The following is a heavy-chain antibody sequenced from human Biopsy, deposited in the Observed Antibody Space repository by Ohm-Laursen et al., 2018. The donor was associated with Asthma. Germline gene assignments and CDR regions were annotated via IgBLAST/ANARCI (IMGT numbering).Heavy chain of an antibody. V-gene: IGHV1-18*01. J-gene: IGHJ6*02. CDR3: ARAVDYSHYYGIDV. CDR2: ISVYNGNT. Sequence: ASVKVSCKASGYTFNSAGITWVRQAPGQGLEWMGWISVYNGNTKDAQKLQDRVTMITDTSTSTAYMELRSLGSDDTAVYFCARAVDYSHYYGIDVWGQGTTVTVS. CDR1: GYTFNSAG. D-gene: IGHD3-10*01.